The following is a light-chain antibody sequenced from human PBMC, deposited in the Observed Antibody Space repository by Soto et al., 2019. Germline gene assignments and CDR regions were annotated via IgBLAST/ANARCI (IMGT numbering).Light chain of an antibody. CDR3: QQRSNWPRA. CDR2: DAS. Sequence: EIVLTQSPATLSLSPGERATLSCRASQSVSSYLAWYQQRPGQAPRLLIYDASSRATGIPTRFSGSGSGTDFTLTISSLEPEDFVVYYCQQRSNWPRAFGQGTKVDIK. V-gene: IGKV3-11*01. J-gene: IGKJ1*01. CDR1: QSVSSY.